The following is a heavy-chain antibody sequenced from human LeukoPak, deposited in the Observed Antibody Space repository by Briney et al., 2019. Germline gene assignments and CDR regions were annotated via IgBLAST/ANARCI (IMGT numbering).Heavy chain of an antibody. V-gene: IGHV3-23*01. D-gene: IGHD3-10*01. CDR1: GFTFSSYA. Sequence: GGSLRLSCAASGFTFSSYAMSWVRQAPGKGLEWVSALIGSDGSTYYADSVRGRFTISRDNSKNTLYLQMNSLRAEDTAVYYCARDDYFGSGSYREGGYNWLDPWGQGTLVTVSS. J-gene: IGHJ5*02. CDR3: ARDDYFGSGSYREGGYNWLDP. CDR2: LIGSDGST.